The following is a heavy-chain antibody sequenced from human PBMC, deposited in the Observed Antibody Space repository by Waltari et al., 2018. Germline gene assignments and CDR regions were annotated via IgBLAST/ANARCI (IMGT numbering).Heavy chain of an antibody. Sequence: QVQLQQWGAGLLKPSETLSLTCAVYGGSFSGYYWSWSRQPPGKGLEWIGEINHSGSTNYNPSLKSRVTISVDTSKNQFSLKLSSVTAADTAVYYCARGFSLRYFDLWGRGTLVTVSS. CDR3: ARGFSLRYFDL. CDR1: GGSFSGYY. J-gene: IGHJ2*01. V-gene: IGHV4-34*01. CDR2: INHSGST.